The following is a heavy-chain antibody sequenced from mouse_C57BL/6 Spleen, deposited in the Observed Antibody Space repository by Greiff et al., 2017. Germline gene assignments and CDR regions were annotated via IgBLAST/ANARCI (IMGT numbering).Heavy chain of an antibody. CDR1: GYAFTNYL. D-gene: IGHD2-4*01. CDR3: AKGDDYDDGAWFAY. V-gene: IGHV1-54*01. J-gene: IGHJ3*01. Sequence: QVQLQQSGAELVRPGTSVKVSCKASGYAFTNYLIEWVKQRPGQGLEWIGVINPGSGGTNYNEKFKGKGTLTADKSSSTAYMQLSSLTSEDSAVYFCAKGDDYDDGAWFAYWGQGTLVTVSA. CDR2: INPGSGGT.